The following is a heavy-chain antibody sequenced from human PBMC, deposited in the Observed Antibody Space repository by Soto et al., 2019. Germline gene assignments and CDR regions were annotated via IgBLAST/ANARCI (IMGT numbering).Heavy chain of an antibody. CDR2: IKPDGSDK. V-gene: IGHV3-7*02. J-gene: IGHJ3*02. CDR3: ARGSSNAFDI. CDR1: GFSFYNYW. Sequence: EVQLVECGGGLVQPGESLRLSCAASGFSFYNYWMNWVRQAPGKGPEWVANIKPDGSDKNYVDSVKGRFTISRDNAKNSLFLQMNSLRAEDTAVYYCARGSSNAFDIWGQGTMVTVSS.